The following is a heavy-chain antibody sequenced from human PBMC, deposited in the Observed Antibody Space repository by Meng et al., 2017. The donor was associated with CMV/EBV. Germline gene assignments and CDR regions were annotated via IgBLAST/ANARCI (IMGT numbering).Heavy chain of an antibody. CDR1: GFTFDAYA. CDR3: ARDLHYYGSGSYYNHYYYYYGMDV. Sequence: GGSLRLSCAASGFTFDAYAMHWVRQAPGKGLEWVSGISWNSGSIGYADSVKGRFTISRDNAKNSLYLQMNSLRAEDTAVYYCARDLHYYGSGSYYNHYYYYYGMDVWGQGTTVTVSS. J-gene: IGHJ6*02. D-gene: IGHD3-10*01. V-gene: IGHV3-9*01. CDR2: ISWNSGSI.